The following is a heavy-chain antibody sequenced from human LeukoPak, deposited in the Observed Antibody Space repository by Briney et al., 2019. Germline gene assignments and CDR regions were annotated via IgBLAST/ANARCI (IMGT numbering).Heavy chain of an antibody. Sequence: SGPALVKPTQSLTLTCTFSGFSLSTSGMCVSWIRQPPGKALEWLARIDWDDDKYYNTSLKTRLTISKDTSENQVVLTMTNMDPVDTATYYCARIRGTMVRGVGHYGEFDYGGQGTLVTVSS. V-gene: IGHV2-70*11. CDR3: ARIRGTMVRGVGHYGEFDY. CDR1: GFSLSTSGMC. J-gene: IGHJ4*02. CDR2: IDWDDDK. D-gene: IGHD3-10*01.